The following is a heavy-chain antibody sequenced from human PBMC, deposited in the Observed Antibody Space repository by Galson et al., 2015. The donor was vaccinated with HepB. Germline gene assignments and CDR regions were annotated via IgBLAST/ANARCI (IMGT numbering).Heavy chain of an antibody. D-gene: IGHD6-19*01. J-gene: IGHJ4*02. V-gene: IGHV3-7*03. CDR1: GFTFSSYR. CDR3: ARDRVLMSSGWYGGFDY. CDR2: IKQDGSEK. Sequence: SLRLSCAASGFTFSSYRMSWVRQAPGKGLEWVANIKQDGSEKYYVDSVKGRFTISRDNAKNSLYLQMNSLRAEDTAVYYCARDRVLMSSGWYGGFDYWGQGTLVTVSS.